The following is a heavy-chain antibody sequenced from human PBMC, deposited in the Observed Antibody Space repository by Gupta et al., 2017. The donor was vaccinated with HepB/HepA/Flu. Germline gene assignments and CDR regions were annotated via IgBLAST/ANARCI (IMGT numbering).Heavy chain of an antibody. CDR3: ARDRYSSSWYLVYGMDV. Sequence: QVQLQQWGAGLLKPSETLPLTCAVYGGSFSGYYWSWIRQPLGKGLEWIGEINHSGSTNYNPSLKSRVTISVDTSKNQFSLKLSSVTAADTAVYYCARDRYSSSWYLVYGMDVWGQGTTVTVSS. D-gene: IGHD6-13*01. V-gene: IGHV4-34*01. CDR2: INHSGST. J-gene: IGHJ6*02. CDR1: GGSFSGYY.